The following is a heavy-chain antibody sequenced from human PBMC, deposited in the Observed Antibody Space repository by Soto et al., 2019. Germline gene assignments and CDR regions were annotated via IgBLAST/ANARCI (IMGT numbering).Heavy chain of an antibody. V-gene: IGHV3-21*01. CDR3: ARDGIVVVPAAIYGYYYMDV. J-gene: IGHJ6*03. CDR2: ISSSSSYI. Sequence: GGSLRLSCAASGFTFSSYSMNWVRQAPGKGLEWVSSISSSSSYIYYADSVKGRFTISRDNAKNSLYLQMNSLRAEDTAVYYCARDGIVVVPAAIYGYYYMDVWGKWTTVTVSS. CDR1: GFTFSSYS. D-gene: IGHD2-2*01.